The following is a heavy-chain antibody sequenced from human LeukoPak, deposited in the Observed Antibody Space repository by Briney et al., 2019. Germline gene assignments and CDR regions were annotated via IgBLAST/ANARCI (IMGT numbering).Heavy chain of an antibody. CDR2: IHSADSNT. J-gene: IGHJ4*02. CDR1: GYSFTNYW. D-gene: IGHD2-2*01. CDR3: ARGLDVVVPAAMDFDY. Sequence: GESLQISCKDSGYSFTNYWIGWVRQMPGKGLEWMGIIHSADSNTKYSPSFQGQVTISADKSISTAYLQWSSLKASDTAMYYCARGLDVVVPAAMDFDYWGQGTLVTVSS. V-gene: IGHV5-51*01.